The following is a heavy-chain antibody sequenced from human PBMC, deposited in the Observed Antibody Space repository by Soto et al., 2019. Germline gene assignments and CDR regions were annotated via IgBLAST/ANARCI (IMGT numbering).Heavy chain of an antibody. V-gene: IGHV1-46*01. D-gene: IGHD1-20*01. CDR3: ARRGGEVYYFDY. Sequence: QVQLVQSGAEVKKPGASVKVSCKASGYIFTSYYMHWVRQAPGQGLDWMGIINPSGGSTSYAQKFQDIVTMTRDTSTRTVYMELSSLRSEDTAVYYCARRGGEVYYFDYWGQGTLVTVSS. CDR1: GYIFTSYY. J-gene: IGHJ4*02. CDR2: INPSGGST.